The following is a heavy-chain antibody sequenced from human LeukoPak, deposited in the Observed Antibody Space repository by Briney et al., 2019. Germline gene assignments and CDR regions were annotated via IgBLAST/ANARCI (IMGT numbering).Heavy chain of an antibody. J-gene: IGHJ4*02. CDR3: ATRGALEWISDYFDY. V-gene: IGHV4-38-2*02. CDR1: GYSICGGYY. CDR2: IYHSGST. D-gene: IGHD3-3*01. Sequence: SETLSLTCTVSGYSICGGYYWGWIRQPLGKGLEWIGSIYHSGSTYYNPSLKSRVTISVDTSKNQFSLKLSSVTAADTAVYYCATRGALEWISDYFDYWGQGTLVTVSS.